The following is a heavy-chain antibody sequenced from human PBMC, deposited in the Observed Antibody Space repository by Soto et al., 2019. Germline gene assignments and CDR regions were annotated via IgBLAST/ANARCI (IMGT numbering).Heavy chain of an antibody. D-gene: IGHD6-19*01. CDR1: GYTFTSYG. CDR2: ISAYNGNT. J-gene: IGHJ5*02. Sequence: ASVKVSCKASGYTFTSYGISWVRQAPGQGLEWMGWISAYNGNTNYAQKLQGRVTMTTDTSTSTAYMELRSLRSDDTAVYYCARAEDSSGWLNWFDPWGQGTLVTVSS. CDR3: ARAEDSSGWLNWFDP. V-gene: IGHV1-18*01.